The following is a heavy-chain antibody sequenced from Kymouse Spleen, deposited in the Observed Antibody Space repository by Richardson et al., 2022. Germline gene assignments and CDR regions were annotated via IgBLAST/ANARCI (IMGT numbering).Heavy chain of an antibody. D-gene: IGHD5-12*01. CDR2: ISGSGGST. V-gene: IGHV3-23*04. J-gene: IGHJ3*02. CDR3: AKSGYSGYDYPLDAFDI. Sequence: EVQLVESGGGLVQPGGSLRLSCAASGFTFSSYAMSWVRQAPGKGLEWVSAISGSGGSTYYADSVKGRFTISRDNSKNTLYLQMNSLRAEDTAVYYCAKSGYSGYDYPLDAFDIWGQGTMVTVSS. CDR1: GFTFSSYA.